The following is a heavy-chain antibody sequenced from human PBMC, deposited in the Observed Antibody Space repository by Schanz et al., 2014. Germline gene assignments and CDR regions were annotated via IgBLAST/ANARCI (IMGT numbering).Heavy chain of an antibody. CDR1: GFTFNSYA. J-gene: IGHJ4*02. CDR3: AIIGVMVAVAGTRADY. D-gene: IGHD6-19*01. V-gene: IGHV3-23*01. CDR2: ISHSGGSK. Sequence: EVQLLESGGGLVQPGGSLRLSCAASGFTFNSYAMTWVRQAPGKGLEWVSSISHSGGSKYYADSVKGRFTISRDNSENTLYLQMNSRRAEDTAVYYCAIIGVMVAVAGTRADYWGQGTLVTVAA.